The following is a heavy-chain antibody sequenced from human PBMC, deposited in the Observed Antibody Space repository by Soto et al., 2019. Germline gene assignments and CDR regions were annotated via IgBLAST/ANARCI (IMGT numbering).Heavy chain of an antibody. D-gene: IGHD3-22*01. CDR3: ALRSMAVVPEY. V-gene: IGHV4-59*01. CDR2: LYYGRSA. J-gene: IGHJ4*02. CDR1: GDSISNYC. Sequence: QVQLQESGPGLVKPSETLSLTCAVSGDSISNYCMWIRQPPGKGLESIGYLYYGRSANYNPSLKSRVTLSVDTSMNQCSLTLSSMTAADTAVYYCALRSMAVVPEYWGQGTLVTVSS.